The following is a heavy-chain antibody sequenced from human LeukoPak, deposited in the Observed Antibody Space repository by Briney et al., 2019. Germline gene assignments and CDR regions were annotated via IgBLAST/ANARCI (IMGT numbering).Heavy chain of an antibody. Sequence: ASVKVSCKVSGYTLTGLSMHWVRQAPGKGLEWMGGFDPEDGETIYAQKFQGRVTMTEDTSTDTAYMELSSLRSEDTAVYYCATPRSVAVAGHFDYWGQGTLVTVSS. J-gene: IGHJ4*02. CDR2: FDPEDGET. V-gene: IGHV1-24*01. CDR3: ATPRSVAVAGHFDY. CDR1: GYTLTGLS. D-gene: IGHD6-19*01.